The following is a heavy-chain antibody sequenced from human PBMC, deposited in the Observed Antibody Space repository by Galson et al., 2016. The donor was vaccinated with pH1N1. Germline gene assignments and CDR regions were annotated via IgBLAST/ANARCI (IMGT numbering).Heavy chain of an antibody. J-gene: IGHJ4*02. CDR2: IFGSAAKT. CDR3: AKDHPSEGWPALDS. Sequence: SLRLSCAAPGFTFSDYVMTWVRQAPGKGLEWVSAIFGSAAKTFYADSVMGRFTISRDNSKNTLYLQMNSLRVEDTAIYYCAKDHPSEGWPALDSWGQGTLVTVSS. D-gene: IGHD2-15*01. CDR1: GFTFSDYV. V-gene: IGHV3-23*01.